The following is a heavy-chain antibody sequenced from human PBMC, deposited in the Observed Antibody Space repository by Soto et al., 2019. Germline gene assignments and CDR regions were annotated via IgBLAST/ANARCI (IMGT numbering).Heavy chain of an antibody. V-gene: IGHV4-39*01. CDR1: ADSITTDDYY. Sequence: QLQLQESGPGLVKPSETLSLTCAVSADSITTDDYYWGWIRQPPGKGLEWIGSMYYDRSTYCSPSFRSRATISVDSSRNQFSLELRSVTAADTAAYYCARGSHYVRASSRHYYFDSWGQGTLVTVSS. D-gene: IGHD3-16*01. CDR2: MYYDRST. CDR3: ARGSHYVRASSRHYYFDS. J-gene: IGHJ4*02.